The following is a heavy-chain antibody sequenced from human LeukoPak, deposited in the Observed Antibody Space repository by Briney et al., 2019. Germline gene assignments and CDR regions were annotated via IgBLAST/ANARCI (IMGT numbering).Heavy chain of an antibody. CDR3: ARDRVEAAAVSNWFDP. CDR1: GGSISSYY. J-gene: IGHJ5*02. Sequence: PSETLSLTCTVSGGSISSYYWSWIRPPAGKGLEWNWRIYTSGSTNYNPSLKSRVTMSVDTSKNQFSLKLSSVTAADTAVYYCARDRVEAAAVSNWFDPWGQGTLVTVSS. CDR2: IYTSGST. V-gene: IGHV4-4*07. D-gene: IGHD6-13*01.